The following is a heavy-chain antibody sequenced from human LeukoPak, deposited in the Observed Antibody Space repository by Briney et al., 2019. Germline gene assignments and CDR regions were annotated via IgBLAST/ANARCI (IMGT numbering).Heavy chain of an antibody. CDR2: INHSGST. J-gene: IGHJ4*02. D-gene: IGHD5-12*01. CDR1: GGSFSGYY. Sequence: SETLSLTCAVYGGSFSGYYWNWIRQPPGKGLEWIGEINHSGSTNYNPSLKSRVTISVDMSKNQFSLKLSSVTAADTAVYYCASGLRRGYSPFDYWGQGTLVTVSS. CDR3: ASGLRRGYSPFDY. V-gene: IGHV4-34*01.